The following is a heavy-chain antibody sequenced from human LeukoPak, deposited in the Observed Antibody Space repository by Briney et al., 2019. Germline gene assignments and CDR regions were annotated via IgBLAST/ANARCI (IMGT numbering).Heavy chain of an antibody. CDR1: GGSISSSGYY. CDR3: ARDRTHIVVVPAAYYYYYMDV. V-gene: IGHV4-30-2*01. D-gene: IGHD2-2*01. J-gene: IGHJ6*03. CDR2: IYHSGST. Sequence: SETLSLTCTVSGGSISSSGYYWSWIRQPPGKGLEWIGYIYHSGSTYYNPSLKSRVTISVDRSKNQFSLKLSSVTAANTAVYYCARDRTHIVVVPAAYYYYYMDVWGKGTTVTVSS.